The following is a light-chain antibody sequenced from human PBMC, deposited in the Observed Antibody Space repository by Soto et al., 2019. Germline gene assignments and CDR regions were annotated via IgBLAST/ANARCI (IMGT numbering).Light chain of an antibody. J-gene: IGKJ4*01. CDR3: QQRSSWPLT. CDR2: DAS. CDR1: QSVRSL. Sequence: EIVLTQSAATLSLSPGERATLSCRASQSVRSLLAWYQQKPGQAPRLLIYDASNRATGIPARFSGSGSGTDFTLTISSLEPEDFAVYYCQQRSSWPLTFGGGTKVEIK. V-gene: IGKV3-11*01.